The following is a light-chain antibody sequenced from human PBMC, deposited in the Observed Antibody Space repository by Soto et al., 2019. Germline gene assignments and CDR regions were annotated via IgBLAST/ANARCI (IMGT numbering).Light chain of an antibody. Sequence: VLTQSPKTLSLSPGETAPLSCWVSQSVSSSHIAWYQQKPGQSPRLLIDGASSRATGIPDRFSGSGSGTDFTLTISRLEPEDFAVYYCQQYGSSLITFGQGTRLEI. J-gene: IGKJ5*01. CDR2: GAS. CDR3: QQYGSSLIT. CDR1: QSVSSSH. V-gene: IGKV3-20*01.